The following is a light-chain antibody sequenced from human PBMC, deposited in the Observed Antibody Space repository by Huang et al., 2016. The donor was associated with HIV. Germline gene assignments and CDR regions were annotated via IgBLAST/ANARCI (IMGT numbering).Light chain of an antibody. CDR3: QQRSNWPPEGT. CDR1: QSISSY. V-gene: IGKV3-11*01. J-gene: IGKJ1*01. CDR2: DAS. Sequence: EIVLTQSPATLSLSPGESATLSCRASQSISSYLAWYQQKPGQAPRLLIYDASNRATGGPARFSGSGSGTDFTLTISSLEPEDCAVYYCQQRSNWPPEGTFGQGTKVEIK.